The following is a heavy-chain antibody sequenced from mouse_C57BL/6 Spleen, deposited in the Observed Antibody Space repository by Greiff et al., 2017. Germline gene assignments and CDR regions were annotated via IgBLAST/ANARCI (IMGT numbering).Heavy chain of an antibody. CDR1: GFSLTSYA. Sequence: VQVVESGPGLVAPSQSLSITCTVSGFSLTSYAISWVRQPPGKGLEWLGVIWTGGGTNYNSALKSRLSISKDNSKSQVFLKMNSLQTDDTARYYCARKEIYYYGSSPYYAMDYWGQGTSVTVSS. D-gene: IGHD1-1*01. CDR3: ARKEIYYYGSSPYYAMDY. CDR2: IWTGGGT. V-gene: IGHV2-9-1*01. J-gene: IGHJ4*01.